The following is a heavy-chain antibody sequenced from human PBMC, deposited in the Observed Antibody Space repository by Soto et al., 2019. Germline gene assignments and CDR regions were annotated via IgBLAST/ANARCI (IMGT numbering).Heavy chain of an antibody. CDR3: ARVNYDYIWGSPEYYFDY. CDR1: GGSFSGYY. J-gene: IGHJ4*02. D-gene: IGHD3-16*01. CDR2: INHSGST. Sequence: SETLSLTCAVYGGSFSGYYWSWIRQPPGKGLEWIGEINHSGSTNYNPSLKSRVTISVDTSKNQFSLKLSSVTAADTAVYYCARVNYDYIWGSPEYYFDYWGQGTLVTVSS. V-gene: IGHV4-34*01.